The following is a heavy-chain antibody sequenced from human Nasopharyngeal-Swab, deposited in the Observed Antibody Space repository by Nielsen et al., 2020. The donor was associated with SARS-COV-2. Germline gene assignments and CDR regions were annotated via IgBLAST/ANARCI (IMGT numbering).Heavy chain of an antibody. D-gene: IGHD2-2*01. CDR1: GYTFTSYG. V-gene: IGHV1-18*01. J-gene: IGHJ6*03. Sequence: ASVKVSCKASGYTFTSYGISWVRQAPGQGLEWMGWISAYNGNTNYAQKLQGRVTMTTDTSTSTAYMELRSLRSDDTAVYYRARAICSSTSCYHYYMDVWGKGTTVTVTS. CDR2: ISAYNGNT. CDR3: ARAICSSTSCYHYYMDV.